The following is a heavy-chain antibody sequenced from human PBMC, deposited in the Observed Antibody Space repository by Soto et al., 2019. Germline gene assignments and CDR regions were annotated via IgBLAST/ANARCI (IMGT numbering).Heavy chain of an antibody. D-gene: IGHD6-13*01. CDR3: ARRAAAGRHFDH. CDR2: ISSSGNSM. CDR1: GFTFSDHY. Sequence: VHLLESGGGLVQPGGSLRLSCAASGFTFSDHYMSWIRQAPGKGLEWVSYISSSGNSMYYADSVKGRFTVSRDNAKNSLYLQMNSLRAEDTAVYYCARRAAAGRHFDHWGQGTLVTVSS. V-gene: IGHV3-11*01. J-gene: IGHJ4*02.